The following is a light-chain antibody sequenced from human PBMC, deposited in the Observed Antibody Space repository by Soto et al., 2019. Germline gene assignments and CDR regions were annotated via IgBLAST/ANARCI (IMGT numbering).Light chain of an antibody. Sequence: QSVLTQPASVSRSPGQSITISCTGTSSDVGSYDYVSWYLHHPGKAPKLIIYEVSNRPSGVSNRFSGSKSGNTASLTISGLQAEDEADYYCSSYTSNTTVIFGGGTKLTVL. V-gene: IGLV2-14*01. CDR3: SSYTSNTTVI. CDR2: EVS. CDR1: SSDVGSYDY. J-gene: IGLJ2*01.